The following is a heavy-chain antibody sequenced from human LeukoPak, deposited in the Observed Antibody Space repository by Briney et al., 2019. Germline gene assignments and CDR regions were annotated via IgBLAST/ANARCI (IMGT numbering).Heavy chain of an antibody. Sequence: SETLSLTCTVSGGSISSSSYYWGWIRQPPGKGLEWIGSIYYSGSTYYNPSLKSRVTISVDTYKNQFSLKLSSVTAADTAVYYCARHWTGYSYGHDYWGQGTLVTVSS. CDR3: ARHWTGYSYGHDY. J-gene: IGHJ4*02. V-gene: IGHV4-39*01. CDR2: IYYSGST. D-gene: IGHD5-18*01. CDR1: GGSISSSSYY.